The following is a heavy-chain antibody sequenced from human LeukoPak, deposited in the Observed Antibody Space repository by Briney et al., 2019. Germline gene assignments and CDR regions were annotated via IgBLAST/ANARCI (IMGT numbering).Heavy chain of an antibody. CDR1: GYTFTSYG. V-gene: IGHV1-18*01. Sequence: ASVKVSCKASGYTFTSYGISWGRQAPGQGLEWMGWISAYNGNTNYAQKVQGRVTMTTDTSTSTAYMELRSLRSDDTDVYYCARGSYKNQLWFGELFSLPPDAFDIWGQGTMVTVSS. CDR2: ISAYNGNT. J-gene: IGHJ3*02. CDR3: ARGSYKNQLWFGELFSLPPDAFDI. D-gene: IGHD3-10*01.